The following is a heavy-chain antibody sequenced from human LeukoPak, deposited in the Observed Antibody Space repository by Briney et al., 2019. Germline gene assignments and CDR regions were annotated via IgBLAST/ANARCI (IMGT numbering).Heavy chain of an antibody. CDR3: ARVNYDILTGYPGDFDY. V-gene: IGHV1-2*02. D-gene: IGHD3-9*01. CDR2: INPNSGDT. J-gene: IGHJ4*02. Sequence: ASVKVSCKTSGYTFTGYYMQWVRQAPGQGLEWMGWINPNSGDTNYAQKFQGRVTMTRDTSISTAYMELSRLRSDDTAVYYCARVNYDILTGYPGDFDYWGQGTLVTVSS. CDR1: GYTFTGYY.